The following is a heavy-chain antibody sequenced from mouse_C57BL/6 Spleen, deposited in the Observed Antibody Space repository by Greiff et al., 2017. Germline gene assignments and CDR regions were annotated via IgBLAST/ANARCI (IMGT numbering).Heavy chain of an antibody. Sequence: EVKLMESGPGLVKPSQTVFLTCTVTGISITTGNYRWSWIRQFPGNKLEWIGYIYYSGTITSNPSLTSRTTITRDTPKNQFFLEMNSLTAEDTATYYCARELEDYAMDYWGQGTSVTVSS. CDR1: GISITTGNYR. J-gene: IGHJ4*01. V-gene: IGHV3-5*01. CDR3: ARELEDYAMDY. CDR2: IYYSGTI.